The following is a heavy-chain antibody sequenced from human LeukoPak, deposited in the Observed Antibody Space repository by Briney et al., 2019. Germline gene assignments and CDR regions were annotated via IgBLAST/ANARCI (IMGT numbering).Heavy chain of an antibody. CDR2: INHSGST. D-gene: IGHD3-16*02. CDR3: ARGDSYDYVWGSYRYGYFDY. J-gene: IGHJ4*02. V-gene: IGHV4-34*01. Sequence: SETLSLTCAVYGGSFSGYYWSWIRQPPGKGLEWIGEINHSGSTNYNPSLKSRVTISVDTSKNQFSLKLSSVTAADTAGYYCARGDSYDYVWGSYRYGYFDYWGQGTLVTVSS. CDR1: GGSFSGYY.